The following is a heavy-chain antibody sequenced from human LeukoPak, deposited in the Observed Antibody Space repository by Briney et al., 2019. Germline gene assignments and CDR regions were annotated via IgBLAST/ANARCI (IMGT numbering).Heavy chain of an antibody. D-gene: IGHD3-9*01. CDR3: ATSYDNKIVSYDC. CDR2: ISTSGRT. J-gene: IGHJ4*02. Sequence: SETLSLTCTVSGVSITSYKWSWLRQSPGKGLEWIWFISTSGRTDYNPSLTSRVSMSVDTSKSQVSLRLSSVTAEDTAVYYCATSYDNKIVSYDCWGQGILVTVSS. CDR1: GVSITSYK. V-gene: IGHV4-4*09.